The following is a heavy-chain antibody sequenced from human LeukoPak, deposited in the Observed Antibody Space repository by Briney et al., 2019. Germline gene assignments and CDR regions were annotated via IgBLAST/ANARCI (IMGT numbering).Heavy chain of an antibody. CDR1: GGSISSYY. V-gene: IGHV4-59*01. CDR2: IYYSGST. D-gene: IGHD5-18*01. CDR3: ARELRGYSYGCLDY. Sequence: PSETLSLTCTVSGGSISSYYWSWIRQPPGKGLEWIGYIYYSGSTNYNPSLKSRVTISVDTSKNQFSLKLSSVTAADTAVYYCARELRGYSYGCLDYWGQGTLVTVSS. J-gene: IGHJ4*02.